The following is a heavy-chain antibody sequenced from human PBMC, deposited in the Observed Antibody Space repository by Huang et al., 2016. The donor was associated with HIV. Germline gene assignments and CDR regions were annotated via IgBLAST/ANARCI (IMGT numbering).Heavy chain of an antibody. Sequence: QEQLVESGGGVVQPGGSLRLSCATSGFSFSHYGMHWVRQARGKGREWVAFIRCDGGNKHYADAEKGRFTISRDNSKKMVFLEMNSLRGDDTAFYYCATDLGGYSFDYWGQGALVSVSS. J-gene: IGHJ4*02. D-gene: IGHD2-21*02. CDR2: IRCDGGNK. V-gene: IGHV3-30*02. CDR3: ATDLGGYSFDY. CDR1: GFSFSHYG.